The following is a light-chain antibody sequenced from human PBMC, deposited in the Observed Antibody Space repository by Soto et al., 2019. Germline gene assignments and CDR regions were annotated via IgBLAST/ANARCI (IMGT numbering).Light chain of an antibody. CDR1: SSNIGSEY. J-gene: IGLJ3*02. CDR3: AAWDNSLRGWV. V-gene: IGLV1-47*01. CDR2: RNH. Sequence: QSVLTQPPSTSGTPGQTVTISCSGSSSNIGSEYVYWYQQLPGTAPKLLIYRNHQRPSGVPDRVSGSKSGTSASLAISGLRSEDEADYYCAAWDNSLRGWVFGGGTKLTVL.